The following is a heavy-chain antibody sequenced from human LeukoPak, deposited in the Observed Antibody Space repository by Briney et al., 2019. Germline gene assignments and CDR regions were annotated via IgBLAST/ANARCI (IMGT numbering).Heavy chain of an antibody. Sequence: GGSLRLSCAASGFTFSSYGMHWVRQAPGKGLVWVSRINSDGSSTSYADSVKGRFTISRDNAKNTLYLQMNSLRAEDTAVYYCARGGGYYDFWSGYYSPLYWGQGTLVTVSS. D-gene: IGHD3-3*01. V-gene: IGHV3-74*01. CDR3: ARGGGYYDFWSGYYSPLY. CDR2: INSDGSST. CDR1: GFTFSSYG. J-gene: IGHJ4*02.